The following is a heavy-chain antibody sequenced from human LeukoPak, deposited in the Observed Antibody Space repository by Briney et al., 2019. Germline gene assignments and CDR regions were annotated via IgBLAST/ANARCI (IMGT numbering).Heavy chain of an antibody. J-gene: IGHJ5*02. D-gene: IGHD3-22*01. CDR1: GGSISNYY. V-gene: IGHV4-59*08. CDR3: TRHYDSDSSGHPDWFDP. CDR2: IYYSGST. Sequence: PSETLSLTCTVSGGSISNYYWSVIRQPPGKGLEWIGYIYYSGSTNYNPSLKSRVTMSLDTSRNQFSLKLTSVTAADTAIYYCTRHYDSDSSGHPDWFDPWGQGTLVTVSS.